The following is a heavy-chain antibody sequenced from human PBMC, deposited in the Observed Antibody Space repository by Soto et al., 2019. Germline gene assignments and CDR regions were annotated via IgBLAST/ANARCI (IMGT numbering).Heavy chain of an antibody. CDR3: ARGGAEYYYYGMDV. CDR2: IYHSGRT. D-gene: IGHD3-16*01. Sequence: QLQLQESGSGLVKPSQTLSLTCAVSGGSISSGGYSWSWIRQPPGKGLEWIGYIYHSGRTYYNPSLKSRDTISVDRSKNQFALKLSSVTAADTAVYYCARGGAEYYYYGMDVWGQGTTVTVSS. J-gene: IGHJ6*02. V-gene: IGHV4-30-2*01. CDR1: GGSISSGGYS.